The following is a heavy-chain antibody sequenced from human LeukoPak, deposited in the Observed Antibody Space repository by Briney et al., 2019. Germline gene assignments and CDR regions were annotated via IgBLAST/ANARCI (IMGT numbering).Heavy chain of an antibody. J-gene: IGHJ4*02. CDR3: ARVGYYSSGPFSYFDY. Sequence: PGGSLRLSCAASGFTFSRYAMHWVRQAPGKGLEWVAVISYDGSNEYYADSVKGRFTISRDSSENTLYLQMNSLRVEGTAVYYCARVGYYSSGPFSYFDYWGQGTLVTVSS. CDR1: GFTFSRYA. V-gene: IGHV3-30-3*01. CDR2: ISYDGSNE. D-gene: IGHD3-10*01.